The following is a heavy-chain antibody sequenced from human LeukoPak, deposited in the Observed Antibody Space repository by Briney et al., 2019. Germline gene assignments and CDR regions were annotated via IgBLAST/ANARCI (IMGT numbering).Heavy chain of an antibody. CDR1: GFTFEDYT. CDR3: VKDLSYESSGYVFDY. D-gene: IGHD3-22*01. CDR2: ISWDGTP. Sequence: GGSLRLSCAASGFTFEDYTMHWVRQAPGKTLEWVSLISWDGTPYYTDSVKGRFTISRDNAKNSLYLQMDTLRGEDTAFYYCVKDLSYESSGYVFDYWGQGTLVTVSS. J-gene: IGHJ4*02. V-gene: IGHV3-43D*04.